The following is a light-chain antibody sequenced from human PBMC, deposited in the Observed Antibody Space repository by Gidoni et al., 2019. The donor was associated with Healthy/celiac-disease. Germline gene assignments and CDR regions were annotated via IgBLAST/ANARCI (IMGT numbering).Light chain of an antibody. J-gene: IGKJ1*01. V-gene: IGKV3-20*01. CDR1: QSVSSSS. CDR2: GAF. CDR3: QQYGSSKT. Sequence: EIVLTQSPGTLSLSPGERATLSCRASQSVSSSSLAWYQQKPGQAPRLLIYGAFSRATGIPDRFSGIGSWTDFTLTISRLEPEDFAVYYCQQYGSSKTFGQGTKVEIK.